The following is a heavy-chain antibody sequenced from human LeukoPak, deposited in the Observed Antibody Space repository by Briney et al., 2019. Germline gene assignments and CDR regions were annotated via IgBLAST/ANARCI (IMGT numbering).Heavy chain of an antibody. Sequence: ASVKVSCKASGYTFTSYYMCWVRQAPGQGLEWMGIINPSGGSTSYAQKFQGRVTMTRDTSTSTVYMELSSLRSEDTAVYYCARGRMGSSSLYYYYYYGMDVWGQGTTVTVSS. J-gene: IGHJ6*02. CDR2: INPSGGST. V-gene: IGHV1-46*01. CDR1: GYTFTSYY. CDR3: ARGRMGSSSLYYYYYYGMDV. D-gene: IGHD6-6*01.